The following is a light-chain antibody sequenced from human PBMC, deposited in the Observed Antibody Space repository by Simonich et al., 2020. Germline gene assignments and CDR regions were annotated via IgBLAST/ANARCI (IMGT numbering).Light chain of an antibody. J-gene: IGKJ2*01. CDR2: WAS. CDR3: QQYYSTPYT. V-gene: IGKV4-1*01. CDR1: QSVLYSSNNKNY. Sequence: DLVMTQSPDSLAVSLGERATINCKSSQSVLYSSNNKNYLAWYPQKPGQPPKLLIYWASTRESGVPDRCSGSGSGTDFTLTISSLQAEDVAVYYCQQYYSTPYTFGQGTKLEIK.